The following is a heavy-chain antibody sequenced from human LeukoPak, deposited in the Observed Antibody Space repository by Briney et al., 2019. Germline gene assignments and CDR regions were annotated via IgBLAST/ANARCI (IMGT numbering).Heavy chain of an antibody. V-gene: IGHV3-21*01. J-gene: IGHJ4*02. CDR3: ARDGQGASGY. CDR2: ISSSSSYI. CDR1: GFTFSSYS. Sequence: PGGSLRLSCAASGFTFSSYSMNWVRQAPGKGLEWVSSISSSSSYIYYADSVKGRFTISRDNAKNSLYLQMNRLRDEAKDVYYCARDGQGASGYWGQGTLVTVSS.